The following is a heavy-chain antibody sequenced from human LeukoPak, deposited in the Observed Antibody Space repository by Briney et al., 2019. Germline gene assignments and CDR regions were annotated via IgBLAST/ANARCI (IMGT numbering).Heavy chain of an antibody. V-gene: IGHV4-4*02. D-gene: IGHD3-16*02. CDR3: ARAAMITFGGVIAAFDI. J-gene: IGHJ3*02. Sequence: PSGTLSLTCAVSGGSISSSNWWSWVRQPPGKGLEWIGEIYHSGSTNYNPSLKSRVTISVDRSKNQFSLKLSSVTAADTAVYYCARAAMITFGGVIAAFDIWGQGTMVTVSS. CDR2: IYHSGST. CDR1: GGSISSSNW.